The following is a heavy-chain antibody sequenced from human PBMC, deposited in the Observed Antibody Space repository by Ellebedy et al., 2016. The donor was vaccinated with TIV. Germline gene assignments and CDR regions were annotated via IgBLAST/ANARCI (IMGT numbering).Heavy chain of an antibody. V-gene: IGHV3-23*01. CDR2: ISGSGGST. D-gene: IGHD1-14*01. CDR1: GFTFSSYA. Sequence: PGGSLRLSCAASGFTFSSYAMSWVRQAPGKGLEWVSAISGSGGSTYYADSVKGRFTISRDNSKTTLYLQMNSLRAEDTAIYYCAKGRSGTYIHHAFNYWGQGTLVTVSS. CDR3: AKGRSGTYIHHAFNY. J-gene: IGHJ4*02.